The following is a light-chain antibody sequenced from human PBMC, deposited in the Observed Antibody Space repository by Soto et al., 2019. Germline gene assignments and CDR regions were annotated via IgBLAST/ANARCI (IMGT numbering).Light chain of an antibody. CDR2: AAS. CDR3: QQSYRTPLT. V-gene: IGKV1-39*01. Sequence: DIQMTQSPSTLSASVGDRVTITCRASQSLSRWLAWYQQKPGKAPKLLIYAASSLQSGVPSRFTGSGSGTDFSLTITNLQVDDFATYFCQQSYRTPLTFGGGTKVEIE. CDR1: QSLSRW. J-gene: IGKJ4*01.